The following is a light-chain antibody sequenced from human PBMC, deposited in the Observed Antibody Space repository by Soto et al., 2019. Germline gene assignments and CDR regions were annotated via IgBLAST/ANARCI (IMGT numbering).Light chain of an antibody. CDR1: QSIGNY. CDR3: QASYSTPLT. V-gene: IGKV1-39*01. Sequence: DIQMTQSPSSLSASIGDRVTLTCRSSQSIGNYLNWYQQKPGKAPSLLIHSASTLQSGVPSRFSGSGSGTHFTFTISGLQPDNVATYYCQASYSTPLTFGQRTRLE. CDR2: SAS. J-gene: IGKJ5*01.